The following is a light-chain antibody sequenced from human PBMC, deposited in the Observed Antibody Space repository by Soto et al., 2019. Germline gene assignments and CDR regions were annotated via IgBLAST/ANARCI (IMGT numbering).Light chain of an antibody. CDR3: QQYGSSPIT. CDR2: GAS. Sequence: ENLLTQSPATRSVSPWERSTLXXRASQSVSSNLAWYQQKPGQAPRXLIYGASTRATGIPDRFSGRGSGTDFTLTISRLEPEDFAVYYCQQYGSSPITFGQGTRLEIK. V-gene: IGKV3-20*01. CDR1: QSVSSN. J-gene: IGKJ5*01.